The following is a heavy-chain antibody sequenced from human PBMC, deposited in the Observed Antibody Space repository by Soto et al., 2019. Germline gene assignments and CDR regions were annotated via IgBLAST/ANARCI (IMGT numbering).Heavy chain of an antibody. CDR1: GGSISSYY. V-gene: IGHV4-59*01. CDR2: IYYSGST. Sequence: PSETLSLTCTVSGGSISSYYWSWIRQPPGKGLEWIGYIYYSGSTNYNPSLKSRVTISVDTSKNQFSLKLSSVAAADTAVYYCARAVDTERNYYYYYYGMDVWGQGTTVTVSS. CDR3: ARAVDTERNYYYYYYGMDV. D-gene: IGHD5-18*01. J-gene: IGHJ6*02.